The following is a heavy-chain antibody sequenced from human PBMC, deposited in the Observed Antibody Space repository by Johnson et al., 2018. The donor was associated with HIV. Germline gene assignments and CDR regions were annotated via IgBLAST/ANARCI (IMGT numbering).Heavy chain of an antibody. J-gene: IGHJ3*02. CDR3: ARSTGWGLCDAFDI. V-gene: IGHV3-20*04. Sequence: VQLVESGGGVVRPGGSLRLSCAASGFTFDDYGMSWVRPAPGKGPESAPGINWNGGSTGYADTVKGRVTISRDNAKNSLYLNMNSLRAEDTAWYYCARSTGWGLCDAFDIWGQGTMVTVSS. D-gene: IGHD2-2*01. CDR2: INWNGGST. CDR1: GFTFDDYG.